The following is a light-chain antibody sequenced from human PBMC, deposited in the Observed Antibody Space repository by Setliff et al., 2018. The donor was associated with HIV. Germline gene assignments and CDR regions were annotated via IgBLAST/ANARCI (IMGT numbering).Light chain of an antibody. Sequence: QSALTQPASVSGSPGQSITISCIGTGRDIGGYNYVSWYQQHPGKAPKLIIYGVTKRSSGVSNRVSGSKAGTTASLTISGLQAEDEADYYCSSYTSTSAYVFGTGTKVTVL. CDR1: GRDIGGYNY. J-gene: IGLJ1*01. CDR3: SSYTSTSAYV. V-gene: IGLV2-14*03. CDR2: GVT.